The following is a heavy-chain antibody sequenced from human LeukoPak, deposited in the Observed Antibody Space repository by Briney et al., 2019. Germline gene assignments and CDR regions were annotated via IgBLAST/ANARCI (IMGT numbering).Heavy chain of an antibody. CDR3: ARTSPRLRWYPFDY. CDR2: IIPIFGTA. CDR1: GGTFSSYA. J-gene: IGHJ4*02. Sequence: GASVKVSCKASGGTFSSYAISWVRQAPGQGLEWMGGIIPIFGTANYAQKFQGRVAITADESTSTAYMELSSLRSEDTAVYYCARTSPRLRWYPFDYWGQGTLVTVSS. D-gene: IGHD4-23*01. V-gene: IGHV1-69*13.